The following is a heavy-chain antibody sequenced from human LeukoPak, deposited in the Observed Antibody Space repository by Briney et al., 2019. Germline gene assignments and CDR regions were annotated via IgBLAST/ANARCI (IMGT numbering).Heavy chain of an antibody. CDR1: GYTFTSYY. D-gene: IGHD3-22*01. Sequence: ASVKVSCKASGYTFTSYYMHWVRQAPGQGLEWMGIINPSGGSTSYAQKFQGRVTMTRDTSISTAYMELSRLRSDDTAVYYCARGLYYDSSGYYGDYWGQGTLVTVSS. J-gene: IGHJ4*02. V-gene: IGHV1-46*01. CDR3: ARGLYYDSSGYYGDY. CDR2: INPSGGST.